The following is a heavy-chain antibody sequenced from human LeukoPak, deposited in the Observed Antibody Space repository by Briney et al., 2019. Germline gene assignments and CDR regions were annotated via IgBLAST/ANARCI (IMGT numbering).Heavy chain of an antibody. Sequence: GGSLRLSCAASGFIFSNYGMNWVRQAPGKGLEWVAAISASGSATSYADSVRGRFIISRDNSKSTTYLQMNSLRAEDTAVFYCANGWSPDYWGRGTLVTVSS. CDR3: ANGWSPDY. J-gene: IGHJ4*02. CDR1: GFIFSNYG. CDR2: ISASGSAT. V-gene: IGHV3-23*01. D-gene: IGHD2-15*01.